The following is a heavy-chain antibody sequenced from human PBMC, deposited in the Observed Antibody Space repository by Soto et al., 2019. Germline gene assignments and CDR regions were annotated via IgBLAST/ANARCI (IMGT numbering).Heavy chain of an antibody. CDR1: GFTFNNYW. J-gene: IGHJ4*02. D-gene: IGHD2-15*01. CDR3: ARGTPTPGLDY. CDR2: INQDGSQT. V-gene: IGHV3-7*03. Sequence: EVQLVESGGGLVQPGGSLRLSCAASGFTFNNYWMNWVRQAPGKGLEWVANINQDGSQTNYVDSVKGQFTISRDNAKNSLYLQMNSLRAEDTAVYYCARGTPTPGLDYWGQGTLVTVSS.